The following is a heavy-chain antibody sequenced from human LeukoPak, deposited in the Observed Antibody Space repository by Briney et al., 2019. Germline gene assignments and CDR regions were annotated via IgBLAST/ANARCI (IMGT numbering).Heavy chain of an antibody. CDR1: GGSISNYY. Sequence: SETLSLTCTVSGGSISNYYWSWIRQPAGKGLEWIGRIYTSGSTNYNPSLKSRVSMSVDTSKNQFSLGLRSVTAADTAVYYCARESGYYYDTSGYTFDYWGQGILVTVSS. V-gene: IGHV4-4*07. CDR2: IYTSGST. CDR3: ARESGYYYDTSGYTFDY. D-gene: IGHD3-22*01. J-gene: IGHJ4*02.